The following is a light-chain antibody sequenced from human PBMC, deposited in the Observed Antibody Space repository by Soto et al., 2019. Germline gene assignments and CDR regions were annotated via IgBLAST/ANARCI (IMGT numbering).Light chain of an antibody. V-gene: IGLV1-44*01. CDR1: SSDIGSNP. Sequence: QSVLTQPPSASGTPGQRVAISCSGGSSDIGSNPVNWYLHLPGAAPKLLIYRDNQRPSGVPDRFSGSKSGTSASLTISGLQSEAEADYFSSAWDDNIYGPVFGGGTKLTVL. CDR3: SAWDDNIYGPV. CDR2: RDN. J-gene: IGLJ2*01.